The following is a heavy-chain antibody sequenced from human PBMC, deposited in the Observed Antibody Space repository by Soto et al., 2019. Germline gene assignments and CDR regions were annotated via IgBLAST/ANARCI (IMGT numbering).Heavy chain of an antibody. D-gene: IGHD6-19*01. CDR3: ARGVAGSGFDL. Sequence: PSQTLSITCAISGYSVSINTAAWNWIRSSPSRGLEWLGRTYYRSNWRHDYAVSVKSRITVNPDTSKNHFSLQLNSVTPDDTAVYYCARGVAGSGFDLWGQGTLVTVSS. J-gene: IGHJ4*02. CDR2: TYYRSNWRH. V-gene: IGHV6-1*01. CDR1: GYSVSINTAA.